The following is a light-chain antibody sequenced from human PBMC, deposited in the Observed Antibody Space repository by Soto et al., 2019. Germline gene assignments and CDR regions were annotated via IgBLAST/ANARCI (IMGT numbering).Light chain of an antibody. V-gene: IGKV3-20*01. CDR3: QQYGSSPWT. Sequence: EIVLTQSPGTLSLSPGERATLSCRASQSVSSSFLAWYQQKPGQAPRLLIYGASSRATGIPDRFSGSGSGTDFTLTISRLEPEDFAVYICQQYGSSPWTFGQGTKVEIK. CDR1: QSVSSSF. J-gene: IGKJ1*01. CDR2: GAS.